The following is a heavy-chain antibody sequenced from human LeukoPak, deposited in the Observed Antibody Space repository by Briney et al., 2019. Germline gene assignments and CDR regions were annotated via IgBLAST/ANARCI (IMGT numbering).Heavy chain of an antibody. CDR3: ARGPELERFDY. CDR1: GGTFSSYA. D-gene: IGHD1-1*01. Sequence: SVKVSCKASGGTFSSYAISWVRQAPGQGLEWMGGIIPIFGTASYARKFQGRVTITTDESTSTAYMELSSLRSEDTAVYYCARGPELERFDYWGQGTLVTISS. J-gene: IGHJ4*02. V-gene: IGHV1-69*05. CDR2: IIPIFGTA.